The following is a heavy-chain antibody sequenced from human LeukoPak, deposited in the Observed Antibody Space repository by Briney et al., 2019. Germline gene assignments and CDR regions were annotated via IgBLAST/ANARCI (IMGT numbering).Heavy chain of an antibody. Sequence: SQNLSLTCTVSGGSISSGGYYWSWIRQPPGKGLEWIGYIYHSGSTYYNPSLKSRVTISVDRSKNQFSLKLSSVTAADTAVYYCARSGGGGPITIFGVARMDYYYYMDVWGKGTTVTVSS. J-gene: IGHJ6*03. CDR2: IYHSGST. V-gene: IGHV4-30-2*01. D-gene: IGHD3-3*01. CDR3: ARSGGGGPITIFGVARMDYYYYMDV. CDR1: GGSISSGGYY.